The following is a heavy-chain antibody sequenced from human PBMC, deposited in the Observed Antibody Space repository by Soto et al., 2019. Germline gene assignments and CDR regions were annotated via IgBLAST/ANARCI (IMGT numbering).Heavy chain of an antibody. J-gene: IGHJ4*02. D-gene: IGHD2-15*01. CDR3: ARDAPGVAPY. CDR2: INYRGST. Sequence: QVQLQESGPGLVRPSQTLSLTCTVSGGSINSGDSYWNWIRQHPEKGLEWIGYINYRGSTFYNPSLKSRIIISVDTSKNQFSLKLSSVTAAETAVYYCARDAPGVAPYWGQGTLVTVSS. V-gene: IGHV4-31*03. CDR1: GGSINSGDSY.